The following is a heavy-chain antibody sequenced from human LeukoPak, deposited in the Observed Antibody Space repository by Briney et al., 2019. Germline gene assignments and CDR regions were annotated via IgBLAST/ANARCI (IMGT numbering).Heavy chain of an antibody. D-gene: IGHD6-19*01. CDR3: AKGDHSSGWADAFDI. J-gene: IGHJ3*02. CDR2: ISYDGSNK. CDR1: GFTFSSYG. Sequence: GGSLRLSCAASGFTFSSYGMHWVRQAPGKGLEWVAVISYDGSNKYYADSVKGRFTISRDNSKNTLYLQMNSLRAEDTAVYYCAKGDHSSGWADAFDIWGQGTMVTVSS. V-gene: IGHV3-30*18.